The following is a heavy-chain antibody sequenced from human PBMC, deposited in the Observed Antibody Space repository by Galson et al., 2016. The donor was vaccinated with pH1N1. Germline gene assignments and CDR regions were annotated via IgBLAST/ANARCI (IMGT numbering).Heavy chain of an antibody. J-gene: IGHJ3*02. Sequence: QSGAEVKKPGESLKISCKASGYSLTRYWIAWVRQVPGKGLEWVGVVNPGGSTIRYSPPFQGQVTISSDKSINTAYLQWISLKASDTATYYCARQYDFGDYRGDAFDIWGQGTMVIVSS. CDR3: ARQYDFGDYRGDAFDI. V-gene: IGHV5-51*03. CDR1: GYSLTRYW. CDR2: VNPGGSTI. D-gene: IGHD4-17*01.